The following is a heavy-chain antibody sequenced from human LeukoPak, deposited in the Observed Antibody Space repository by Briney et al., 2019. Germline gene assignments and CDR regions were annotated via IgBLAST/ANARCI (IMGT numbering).Heavy chain of an antibody. V-gene: IGHV1-2*02. Sequence: GASVKVSCKASGYTFTGYYRHWVRLAPGQGLAWMGRINSNNGVSNYAQRFQGRVTMTRDTSISTAYMELSGLTSDDTAVYYCARRFCTGGSCYPDYWGQGTLVTVSS. J-gene: IGHJ4*02. CDR1: GYTFTGYY. D-gene: IGHD2-15*01. CDR3: ARRFCTGGSCYPDY. CDR2: INSNNGVS.